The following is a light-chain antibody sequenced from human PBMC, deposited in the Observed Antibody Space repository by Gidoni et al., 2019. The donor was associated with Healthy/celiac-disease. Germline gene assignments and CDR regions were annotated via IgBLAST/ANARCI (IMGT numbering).Light chain of an antibody. CDR3: QQYNNWPPYP. CDR2: GAS. Sequence: SPGERATLSCGASQSVSSNLAWYQQKPGQAPRLLIYGASTRATGIPARFSGSGSGTEFTLTISSRQSEDFAVYYCQQYNNWPPYPFGQGTKLEIK. CDR1: QSVSSN. V-gene: IGKV3-15*01. J-gene: IGKJ2*01.